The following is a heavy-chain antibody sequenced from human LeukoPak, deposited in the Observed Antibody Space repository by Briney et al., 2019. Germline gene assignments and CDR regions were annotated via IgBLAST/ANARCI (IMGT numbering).Heavy chain of an antibody. CDR1: GFTFSSYG. CDR2: IRYDGSNK. Sequence: GGSLRLSCAASGFTFSSYGMHWVRQAPGKGLEWVAFIRYDGSNKYYADSVKGRFTISRDNSKNTLYLQMNSLRAEDTAVYYCARDGRVAVADYYFDYWGQGTLVTVSS. D-gene: IGHD6-19*01. J-gene: IGHJ4*02. V-gene: IGHV3-30*02. CDR3: ARDGRVAVADYYFDY.